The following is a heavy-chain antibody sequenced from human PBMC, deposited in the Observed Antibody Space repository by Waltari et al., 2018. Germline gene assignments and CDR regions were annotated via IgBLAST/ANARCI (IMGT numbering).Heavy chain of an antibody. CDR2: ISGRGGST. CDR1: GFTFSSYA. V-gene: IGHV3-23*01. D-gene: IGHD6-6*01. Sequence: EVQLLESGGGLVQPGGSLRLSCAASGFTFSSYAMSWVRQAPGKGLEWVSAISGRGGSTYYADSVKGRFTISRYNSKNTLYLQMNSLRAEDTAVYYCAKVGGIAARPGYYYYGMDVWGQGTTVTVSS. CDR3: AKVGGIAARPGYYYYGMDV. J-gene: IGHJ6*02.